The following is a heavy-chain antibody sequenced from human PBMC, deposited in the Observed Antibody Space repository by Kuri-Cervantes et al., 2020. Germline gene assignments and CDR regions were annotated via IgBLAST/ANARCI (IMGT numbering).Heavy chain of an antibody. Sequence: LSPTCAVSGCSISSGGDSWSRIRQPPWAGWELIGYIYHSGITFYNPSLKSRVTISVDRSKNQFSLKLSSVTAADTAVYYWARVTDYCGQGTLVTVSS. CDR1: GCSISSGGDS. CDR3: ARVTDY. CDR2: IYHSGIT. J-gene: IGHJ4*02. V-gene: IGHV4-30-2*01.